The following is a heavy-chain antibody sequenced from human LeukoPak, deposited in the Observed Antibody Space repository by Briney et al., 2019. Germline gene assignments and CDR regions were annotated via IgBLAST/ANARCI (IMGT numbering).Heavy chain of an antibody. CDR3: ARVRSDYVWGSYRSHRDYYFDY. CDR1: GGSISSGGYY. CDR2: IYYSGST. Sequence: PSQTLSLTCTVSGGSISSGGYYWSWIRQHPGKGLEWIGYIYYSGSTYYNPSLKSRVTISVDRSKNQFSLKLSSVTAADTAVYYCARVRSDYVWGSYRSHRDYYFDYWGQGTLVTVSS. D-gene: IGHD3-16*02. V-gene: IGHV4-30-2*01. J-gene: IGHJ4*02.